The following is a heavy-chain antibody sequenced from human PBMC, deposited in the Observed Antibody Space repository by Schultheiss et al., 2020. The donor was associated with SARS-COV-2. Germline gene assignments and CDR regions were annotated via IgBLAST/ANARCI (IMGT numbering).Heavy chain of an antibody. D-gene: IGHD6-19*01. J-gene: IGHJ4*02. CDR2: IKSDGSST. Sequence: GGSLRLSCAASGFTFSYYWMHWVRQAPGKGLVWVSRIKSDGSSTSYADSVKGRFTISRDNAKNTLYLQMNSLRAEDTAVYYCARDLYSSGWYEDWGQGTLVTVSS. CDR3: ARDLYSSGWYED. CDR1: GFTFSYYW. V-gene: IGHV3-74*01.